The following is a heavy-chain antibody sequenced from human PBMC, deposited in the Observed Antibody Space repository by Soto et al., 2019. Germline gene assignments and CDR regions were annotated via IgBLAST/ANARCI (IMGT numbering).Heavy chain of an antibody. V-gene: IGHV4-4*02. D-gene: IGHD2-8*01. CDR3: ANVNPNLMVYAYDY. Sequence: QVQLQESGPGLVKPSGTLSLTCAVSGGSISSSHWWSWVRPPQGKGLEWIGEIYHSVSTNYNPSLKSRVTISVDKSKNQFSLKLSSVTAADTAVYYCANVNPNLMVYAYDYWGQGTLVTVSS. CDR1: GGSISSSHW. J-gene: IGHJ4*02. CDR2: IYHSVST.